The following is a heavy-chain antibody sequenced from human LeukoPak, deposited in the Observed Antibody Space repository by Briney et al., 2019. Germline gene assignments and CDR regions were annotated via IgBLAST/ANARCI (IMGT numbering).Heavy chain of an antibody. CDR2: IIPIFGIA. Sequence: SEKVSCKASGGTFSSYAISWVRQAPGQGLEWMGRIIPIFGIANYAQKFQGRVTITADKSTSTAYMELSSLRSEDTAVYYRARTLGVGASDYWGQGTLVTVSS. CDR1: GGTFSSYA. D-gene: IGHD1-26*01. J-gene: IGHJ4*02. V-gene: IGHV1-69*04. CDR3: ARTLGVGASDY.